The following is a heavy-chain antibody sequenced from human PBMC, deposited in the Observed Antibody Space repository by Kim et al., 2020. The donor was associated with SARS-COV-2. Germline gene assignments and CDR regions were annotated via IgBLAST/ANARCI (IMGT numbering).Heavy chain of an antibody. Sequence: SVKVSCKASGGTFSSYAISWVRQAPGQGLEWMGGIIPIFGTANYAQKFQGRVTITADESTSTAYMELSSLRSEDTAVYYCARDHLAGLGLDYWGQGTLVTVSS. CDR3: ARDHLAGLGLDY. CDR2: IIPIFGTA. D-gene: IGHD6-13*01. V-gene: IGHV1-69*13. J-gene: IGHJ4*02. CDR1: GGTFSSYA.